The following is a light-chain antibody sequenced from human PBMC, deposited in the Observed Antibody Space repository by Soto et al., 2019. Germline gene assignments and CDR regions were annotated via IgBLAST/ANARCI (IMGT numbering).Light chain of an antibody. Sequence: DIQMTQSPSSPSASVGDRVTITCQASQDITMYLNWYQQKPGKAPKLLIYDASNLQTGVPSRFSGSGYGTDFTFTISSLQPEDIATYYCQQYDNVFTFGQGTRLEI. J-gene: IGKJ5*01. V-gene: IGKV1-33*01. CDR2: DAS. CDR1: QDITMY. CDR3: QQYDNVFT.